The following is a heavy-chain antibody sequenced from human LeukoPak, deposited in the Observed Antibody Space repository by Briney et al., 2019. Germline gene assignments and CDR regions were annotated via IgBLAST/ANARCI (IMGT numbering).Heavy chain of an antibody. J-gene: IGHJ3*02. V-gene: IGHV3-33*01. CDR3: AREPDAFDI. CDR2: IWYDGSNK. CDR1: GFTFSSYG. Sequence: PGGSLRLSCAASGFTFSSYGMHWVRQAPGKGLEWVAVIWYDGSNKYYADSVKGRFTISRDNSKNTLYLQMNSLRAEDTAEYYCAREPDAFDIWGQGTMVTVSS.